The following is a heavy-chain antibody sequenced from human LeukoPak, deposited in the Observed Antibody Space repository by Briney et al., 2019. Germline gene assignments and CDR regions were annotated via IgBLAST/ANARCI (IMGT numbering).Heavy chain of an antibody. D-gene: IGHD6-13*01. Sequence: SETLSLTCTVSGGSISSHYWSWVRQPPGKGLEWIGYFSYSGSTDYNPSLKSRVTISVDTPKNQFSMKLSSITATATAVYYCARVLSAAAGLFDYWGQGTLVTVSS. V-gene: IGHV4-59*11. J-gene: IGHJ4*02. CDR2: FSYSGST. CDR3: ARVLSAAAGLFDY. CDR1: GGSISSHY.